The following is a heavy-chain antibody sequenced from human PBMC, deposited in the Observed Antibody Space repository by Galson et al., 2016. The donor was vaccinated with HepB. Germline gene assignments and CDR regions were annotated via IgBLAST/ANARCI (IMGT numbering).Heavy chain of an antibody. J-gene: IGHJ3*02. CDR1: AGSISSGGYY. CDR2: INHSGTT. V-gene: IGHV4-31*03. CDR3: ARVSGNAFDI. Sequence: TLSLTCSVPAGSISSGGYYWSWIRQHPGKGLEWIGYINHSGTTYYNPSLSSRAAISVDTSKNQFSLEVSSVTAADTAVYYCARVSGNAFDIWGHGTMVTVSS.